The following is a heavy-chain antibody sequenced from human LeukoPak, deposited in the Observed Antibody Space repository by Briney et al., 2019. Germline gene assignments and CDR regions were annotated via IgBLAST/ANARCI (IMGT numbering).Heavy chain of an antibody. V-gene: IGHV5-51*01. D-gene: IGHD2-15*01. J-gene: IGHJ5*02. Sequence: GESLKISCKGSGYIFTSYWIAWVRQMPGKGLEWMGVIYPGDSDTRYSPSFQGQVTISADKSISTAYLQWSGLKASDTAMYYCARQTFCSGGSCYWWFDPWGQETLVTVSS. CDR1: GYIFTSYW. CDR3: ARQTFCSGGSCYWWFDP. CDR2: IYPGDSDT.